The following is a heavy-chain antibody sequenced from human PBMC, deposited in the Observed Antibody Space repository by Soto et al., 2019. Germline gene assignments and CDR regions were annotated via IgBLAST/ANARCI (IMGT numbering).Heavy chain of an antibody. CDR1: GGTFSSYA. V-gene: IGHV1-24*01. Sequence: GASVKVSCKASGGTFSSYAISWVRQAPGQGLEWMGGFDPEDGETIYAQKFQGRVTMTEDTSTDTAYMELSSLRSEDTAVYYCATDRPRPRQQLVDAFDIWGQGTMVTVSS. J-gene: IGHJ3*02. CDR2: FDPEDGET. D-gene: IGHD6-13*01. CDR3: ATDRPRPRQQLVDAFDI.